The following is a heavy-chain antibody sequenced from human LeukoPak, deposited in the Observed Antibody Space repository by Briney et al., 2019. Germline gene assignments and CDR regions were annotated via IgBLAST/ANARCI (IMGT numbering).Heavy chain of an antibody. J-gene: IGHJ4*02. CDR3: ARVRLVGYDILTGYYSFDY. D-gene: IGHD3-9*01. CDR1: GGSISSYS. V-gene: IGHV4-59*01. Sequence: SETLSLTCTVSGGSISSYSWSWIRQPPGKGLEWIGYIYYSGNTNYNPSLKSRVTISIDTSKKQFSPKLSSVTAADTAVYYCARVRLVGYDILTGYYSFDYWGQGTLVTVSS. CDR2: IYYSGNT.